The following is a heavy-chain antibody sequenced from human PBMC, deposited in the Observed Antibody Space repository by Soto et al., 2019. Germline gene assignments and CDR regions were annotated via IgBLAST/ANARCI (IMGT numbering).Heavy chain of an antibody. CDR1: GGSISSSNW. CDR3: ARDPNSSSWYLYYYYYGMDV. J-gene: IGHJ6*02. V-gene: IGHV4-4*02. D-gene: IGHD6-13*01. Sequence: SETLSLTGAVSGGSISSSNWWSWVRQPPGMGLEWIGEIYHSGSTNYNPSLKSRVTISVDKSKNQFSLKLSSVTAADTAVYYCARDPNSSSWYLYYYYYGMDVWGQGTTVTVSS. CDR2: IYHSGST.